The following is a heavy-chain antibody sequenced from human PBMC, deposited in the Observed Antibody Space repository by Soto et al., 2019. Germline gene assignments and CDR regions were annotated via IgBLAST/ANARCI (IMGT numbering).Heavy chain of an antibody. V-gene: IGHV4-30-4*07. D-gene: IGHD3-10*01. Sequence: QVQLQESGPGLVKPSQTVSLTCAVSGASMSSGGHSWSWLRQPPGRGLEWIGYIYYTGTTYYYPSLKSGVTLSVDRSNTQFSLNFNSVTASDTAVYYCARATTGPSPRWDVWGQVATVTVSS. CDR2: IYYTGTT. CDR3: ARATTGPSPRWDV. CDR1: GASMSSGGHS. J-gene: IGHJ6*02.